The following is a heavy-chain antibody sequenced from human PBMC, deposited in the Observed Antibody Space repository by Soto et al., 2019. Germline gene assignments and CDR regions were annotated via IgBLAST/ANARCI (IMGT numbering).Heavy chain of an antibody. CDR3: ARQAID. CDR2: VYYSGTT. V-gene: IGHV4-59*08. J-gene: IGHJ4*02. Sequence: QVQLQESGPRMVKTSETLSLTCTVSVGAISDYYWSWFRQAPGKGLDWIGYVYYSGTTIYNPSLQSRVTMSVDTSKNQFSLKLSSVTAADTALYYCARQAIDWGQGTLVTVSS. CDR1: VGAISDYY.